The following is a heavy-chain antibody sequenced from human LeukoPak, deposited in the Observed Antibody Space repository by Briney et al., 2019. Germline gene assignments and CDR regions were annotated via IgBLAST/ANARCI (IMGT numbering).Heavy chain of an antibody. CDR3: ASAYSYGLYYFDY. CDR2: IYPGDSDT. CDR1: GYSFTSYW. J-gene: IGHJ4*02. D-gene: IGHD5-18*01. Sequence: GESLKISCKGYGYSFTSYWIGWVRQMPGKGLEWMGIIYPGDSDTRYSPSFQGQVTISADKSISTAYLQWSSLKASDTAMYYCASAYSYGLYYFDYWGQGTLVTVSS. V-gene: IGHV5-51*01.